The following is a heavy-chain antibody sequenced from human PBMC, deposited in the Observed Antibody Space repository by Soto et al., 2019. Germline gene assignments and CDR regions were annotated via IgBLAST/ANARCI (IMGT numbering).Heavy chain of an antibody. CDR1: GFTSRSFT. CDR2: ISSNSAYI. V-gene: IGHV3-21*01. D-gene: IGHD6-13*01. CDR3: TRDASRDSSARGWFDP. J-gene: IGHJ5*02. Sequence: GGSLRLSCAASGFTSRSFTMNWVRQAPGKGVEWVSTISSNSAYIYYTDALRGRFTISRDNAKNSLHLQMNSLRAEDTAVYYCTRDASRDSSARGWFDPWGPGTLVTVSS.